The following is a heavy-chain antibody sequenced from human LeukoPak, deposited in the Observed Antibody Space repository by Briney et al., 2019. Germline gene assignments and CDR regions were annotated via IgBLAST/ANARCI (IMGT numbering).Heavy chain of an antibody. J-gene: IGHJ5*02. CDR2: TYYSGST. Sequence: SETLSLTCTVSGGSISSGDYYWSWIRQPPGKGLEWIGYTYYSGSTYYNPSLKSRVTISVDTSKNQFSLKLSSVTAADTAVYYCARKKQPSSSWYGGNWFDPWGQGTLVTVSS. CDR1: GGSISSGDYY. V-gene: IGHV4-30-4*01. CDR3: ARKKQPSSSWYGGNWFDP. D-gene: IGHD6-13*01.